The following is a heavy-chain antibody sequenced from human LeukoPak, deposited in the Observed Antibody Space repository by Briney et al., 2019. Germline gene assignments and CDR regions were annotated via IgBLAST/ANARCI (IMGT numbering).Heavy chain of an antibody. CDR1: GFTFSSYS. D-gene: IGHD2-2*01. CDR2: INSSSSTI. J-gene: IGHJ6*03. V-gene: IGHV3-48*01. Sequence: GGPLRLSCAASGFTFSSYSMNWVRQAPGKGLEWVSYINSSSSTIYYADSVKGRFTISRDNAKNSLYLQMNSLRAEDTAVYYCARVGDCSSTSCYNYYYYYMDVWGKGTTVTVSS. CDR3: ARVGDCSSTSCYNYYYYYMDV.